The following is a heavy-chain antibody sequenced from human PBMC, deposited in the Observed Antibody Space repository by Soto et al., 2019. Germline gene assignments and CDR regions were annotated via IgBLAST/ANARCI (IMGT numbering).Heavy chain of an antibody. CDR2: IIPIFGTA. J-gene: IGHJ4*02. V-gene: IGHV1-69*06. CDR1: GGTFSSYA. CDR3: ASQGRGGFPAASDY. D-gene: IGHD6-13*01. Sequence: QVQLVRSGAEVKKPGSSVKVSCKASGGTFSSYAISWVRQAPGQGLEWMGGIIPIFGTANYAQKFQGRVTITAEKSTSTAYMELSSLRSEDTAVYYCASQGRGGFPAASDYWGQGTLVTVSS.